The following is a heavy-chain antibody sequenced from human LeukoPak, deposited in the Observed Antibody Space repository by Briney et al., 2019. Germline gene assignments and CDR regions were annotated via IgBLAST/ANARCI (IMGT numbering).Heavy chain of an antibody. CDR2: INHSGST. CDR3: ARGGYDSSGYYDY. Sequence: SETLSLTCAVYGGSFSGYYWSWIRQPPGKGLEWIGEINHSGSTNYNPSLKSRVTISVDTSKNQLSLKLSSVTAADTAVYYCARGGYDSSGYYDYWGQGTLVTVSS. CDR1: GGSFSGYY. J-gene: IGHJ4*02. D-gene: IGHD3-22*01. V-gene: IGHV4-34*01.